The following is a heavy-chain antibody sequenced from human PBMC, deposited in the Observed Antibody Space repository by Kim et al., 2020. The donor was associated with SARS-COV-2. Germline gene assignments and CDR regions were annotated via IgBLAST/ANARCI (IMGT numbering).Heavy chain of an antibody. J-gene: IGHJ6*02. CDR2: IYPGDSDT. V-gene: IGHV5-51*01. Sequence: GESLKISCKGSGYSFTSYLIGWVRQMPGKGLEWMGIIYPGDSDTRYSPSFQGQVTISADKSISTAYLQWSSLKASDTAMYYCARQYAAAGTYYYYGMDVWGQGTTVTVSS. D-gene: IGHD6-13*01. CDR1: GYSFTSYL. CDR3: ARQYAAAGTYYYYGMDV.